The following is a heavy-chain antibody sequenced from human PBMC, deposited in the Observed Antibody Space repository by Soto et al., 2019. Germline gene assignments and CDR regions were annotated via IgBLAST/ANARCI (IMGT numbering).Heavy chain of an antibody. J-gene: IGHJ6*03. D-gene: IGHD1-1*01. CDR1: GGSLSDNF. Sequence: QVQLQQWGAGLLKPSETLTLTCVVSGGSLSDNFWCWIRQPPGMALEWIGGINHPVSNNYNPSLKRQVTMTVDTYTDQLALTLKSVTAAATATYYCARGGITNWVYFYYVDFWDRGTTVTVSS. V-gene: IGHV4-34*01. CDR2: INHPVSN. CDR3: ARGGITNWVYFYYVDF.